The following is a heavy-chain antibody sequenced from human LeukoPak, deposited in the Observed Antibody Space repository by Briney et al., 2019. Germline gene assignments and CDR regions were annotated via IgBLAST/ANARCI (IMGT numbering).Heavy chain of an antibody. D-gene: IGHD1-14*01. CDR3: AREGGVTAFDY. Sequence: SVRVSCKASGYTFTSYDISWVRQAPGQGLEWMGGIIPIFGTANYAQKFQGRVTITADESTSTAYMELSSLRSEDTAVYYCAREGGVTAFDYWGQGTLVTVSS. CDR2: IIPIFGTA. J-gene: IGHJ4*02. V-gene: IGHV1-69*13. CDR1: GYTFTSYD.